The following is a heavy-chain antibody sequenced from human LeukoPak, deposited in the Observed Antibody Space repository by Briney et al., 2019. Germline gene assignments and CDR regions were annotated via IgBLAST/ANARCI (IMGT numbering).Heavy chain of an antibody. Sequence: PSETLSLTCTVSGGSISSSSYYWGWIRQPPGKGLEWIGSIYYSGSTYYNPSLKSRVTISVDTSKKQFSLKLSSVTAADTAVYYCAAGSSWYNWFDPWGQGTLVTVSS. V-gene: IGHV4-39*07. J-gene: IGHJ5*02. CDR3: AAGSSWYNWFDP. CDR1: GGSISSSSYY. D-gene: IGHD6-13*01. CDR2: IYYSGST.